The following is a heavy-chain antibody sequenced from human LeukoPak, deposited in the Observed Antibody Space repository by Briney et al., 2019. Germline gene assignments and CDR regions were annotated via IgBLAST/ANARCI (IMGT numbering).Heavy chain of an antibody. Sequence: GGPQRLFCAVSGFIFNIYWMYWLRQAREKGVVWVSHLNGYGDYINCGVCVKGRFTISRANAKNTLYLQRNSLRAEDTSVCYCVRGNNGYSGMDVWGQGTTVTVSS. CDR2: LNGYGDYI. J-gene: IGHJ6*02. V-gene: IGHV3-74*01. D-gene: IGHD5-24*01. CDR3: VRGNNGYSGMDV. CDR1: GFIFNIYW.